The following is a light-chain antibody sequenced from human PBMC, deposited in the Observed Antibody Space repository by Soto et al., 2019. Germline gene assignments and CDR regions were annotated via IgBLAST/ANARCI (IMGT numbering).Light chain of an antibody. CDR2: DAS. V-gene: IGKV1-5*01. CDR3: QQYNTYSPWA. CDR1: QYIGNR. J-gene: IGKJ1*01. Sequence: DIQMTQSPSTLSASVGDRVTFTCRASQYIGNRLAWYQQKPGKAPKFLIYDASTLQSGVPSRFRGSGSGTEFTLTISSLQPDDFATYYCQQYNTYSPWAFGQGTKVDIK.